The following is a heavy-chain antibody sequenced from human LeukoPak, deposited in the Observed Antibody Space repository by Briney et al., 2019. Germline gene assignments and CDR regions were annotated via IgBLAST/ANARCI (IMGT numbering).Heavy chain of an antibody. CDR2: IRYDESKT. CDR1: GFTFSSYG. V-gene: IGHV3-30*02. CDR3: AKSHLPNSYSGTYYCDY. D-gene: IGHD1-26*01. Sequence: GGSLRLSCAASGFTFSSYGMHWVRQAPAKGLEWVTIIRYDESKTFYGDSVKGRFTVSRDNSKNTLYLQMNSLRAEDTAVYYCAKSHLPNSYSGTYYCDYWGQGTQVTVSS. J-gene: IGHJ4*02.